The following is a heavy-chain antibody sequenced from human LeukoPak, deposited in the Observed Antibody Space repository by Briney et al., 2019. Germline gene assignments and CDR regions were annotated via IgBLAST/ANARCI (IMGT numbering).Heavy chain of an antibody. CDR1: GGSFCGYY. CDR3: ARVGYCSGGSCPGAFDI. Sequence: SETLSLTCAVYGGSFCGYYWSWIRQPPGKGLEWIEEINHSGSTNYNPSLKSRVTISVDTSKNQFSLKLSSVTAADTAVYYCARVGYCSGGSCPGAFDIWGQGTMVTVSS. D-gene: IGHD2-15*01. CDR2: INHSGST. J-gene: IGHJ3*02. V-gene: IGHV4-34*01.